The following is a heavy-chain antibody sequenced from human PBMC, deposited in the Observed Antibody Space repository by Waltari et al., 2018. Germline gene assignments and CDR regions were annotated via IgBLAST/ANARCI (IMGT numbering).Heavy chain of an antibody. D-gene: IGHD3-3*01. J-gene: IGHJ4*02. CDR1: GDSISGSRNY. CDR3: ARQLRFVDWIPRYFDS. Sequence: QMELQESGPRLVKPSETLSLTCNVSGDSISGSRNYWAWLRQPPGKNRQWIGSIHYSGTTTSTPSLKGRLAISVDTTRNQFSLNVNSVTAADTGIYYCARQLRFVDWIPRYFDSWGRGTLATVSS. V-gene: IGHV4-39*01. CDR2: IHYSGTT.